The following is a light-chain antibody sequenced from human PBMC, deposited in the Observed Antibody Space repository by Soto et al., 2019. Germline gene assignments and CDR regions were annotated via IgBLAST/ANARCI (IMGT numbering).Light chain of an antibody. V-gene: IGLV2-14*01. CDR2: QVT. CDR1: SNDITLYNY. J-gene: IGLJ1*01. CDR3: CSYAGSYSFV. Sequence: QSALTQPTSVSGSPGQSITISCTGTSNDITLYNYVSWYQQYPGKAPKLIIYQVTNRPSGVSTRFSGSKSGNTASLTISGLQAEDEADYYCCSYAGSYSFVFGTGTKLTVL.